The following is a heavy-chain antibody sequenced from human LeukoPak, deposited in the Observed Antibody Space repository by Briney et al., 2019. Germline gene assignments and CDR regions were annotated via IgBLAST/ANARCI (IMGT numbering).Heavy chain of an antibody. CDR2: ISGDGGST. CDR1: GFTFDDYA. V-gene: IGHV3-43*02. J-gene: IGHJ4*01. Sequence: GGSLRLSCAASGFTFDDYAMHWVRQAPGKGLEWVSLISGDGGSTYYADSVKGRFTISRDNSKNSLYLQMNSLRTEYTALYYCAKAVVSGHGYNDDWGQLTLVTV. CDR3: AKAVVSGHGYNDD. D-gene: IGHD5-24*01.